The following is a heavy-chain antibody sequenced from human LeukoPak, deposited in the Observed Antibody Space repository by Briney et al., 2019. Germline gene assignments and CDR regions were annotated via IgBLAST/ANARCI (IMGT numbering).Heavy chain of an antibody. D-gene: IGHD5-18*01. Sequence: ASVKVSCKASGYTFTGYYMHWVRQAPGQGLEWMGWINPNNGGTNYAQKFQGRVTMTRDTSISTAYMELSRPRSDDTAVYYCARDPVPLRDSYGADWFDPWGQGTLVTVSS. CDR2: INPNNGGT. V-gene: IGHV1-2*02. CDR1: GYTFTGYY. CDR3: ARDPVPLRDSYGADWFDP. J-gene: IGHJ5*02.